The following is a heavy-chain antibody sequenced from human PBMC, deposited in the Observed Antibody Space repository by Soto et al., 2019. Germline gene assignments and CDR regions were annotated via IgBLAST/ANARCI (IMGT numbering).Heavy chain of an antibody. D-gene: IGHD1-26*01. J-gene: IGHJ4*02. V-gene: IGHV3-30*18. CDR1: GFTFSSYG. CDR2: ISYDRSNT. CDR3: AKEGGLSGSYYISSSYYFDY. Sequence: QVQLVESGGGVVQPGRSLRLSCAASGFTFSSYGMHWVRQAPGKGLEWVAIISYDRSNTYYADSVKGRFTISRDNSKNTLYLQMNSLRAEDTSVYYCAKEGGLSGSYYISSSYYFDYWGQGTLVTVSS.